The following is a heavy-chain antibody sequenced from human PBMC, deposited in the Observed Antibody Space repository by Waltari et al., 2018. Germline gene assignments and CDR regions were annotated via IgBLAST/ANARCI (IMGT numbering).Heavy chain of an antibody. J-gene: IGHJ3*02. CDR1: GGTISSYA. CDR3: ARKRWLQPDDAFDI. Sequence: QVQLVQSGAEVKKPGSSVKVSCKASGGTISSYAISWVRQAPGQGLEWMGGIIPILGTANDAQKFQGRVTITTDESTSTAYMELSSLRSEDTAVYYCARKRWLQPDDAFDIWGQGTMVTVSS. V-gene: IGHV1-69*05. D-gene: IGHD5-12*01. CDR2: IIPILGTA.